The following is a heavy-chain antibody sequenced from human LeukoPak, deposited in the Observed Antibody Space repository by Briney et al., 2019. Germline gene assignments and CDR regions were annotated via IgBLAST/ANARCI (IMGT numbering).Heavy chain of an antibody. Sequence: GGSLRLSCAASGFTFSTYSMNWVRQAPGKGLEWVSSISSSSSYIYYADSVKGRFTISRDNAKNSLYLQMNSLRAEDTAVYYCARDAPYCSSTSCLQYYYGMDVWGQGTTVTVSS. CDR1: GFTFSTYS. J-gene: IGHJ6*02. D-gene: IGHD2-2*01. CDR2: ISSSSSYI. V-gene: IGHV3-21*01. CDR3: ARDAPYCSSTSCLQYYYGMDV.